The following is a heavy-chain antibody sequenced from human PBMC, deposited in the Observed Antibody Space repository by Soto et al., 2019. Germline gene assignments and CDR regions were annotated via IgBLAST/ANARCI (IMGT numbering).Heavy chain of an antibody. Sequence: QVQLVQSGAEVKKPGASVKVSCKASGYTFTSYGISWVRQAPGQGLEWMGWISAYNGNTNYAQKLQGRVTMTTDTSKRTAYMELRSLRSDDTAVYYCARVRRGTTVVTPGGYWGQGTLVTVSS. J-gene: IGHJ4*02. V-gene: IGHV1-18*01. CDR3: ARVRRGTTVVTPGGY. CDR1: GYTFTSYG. CDR2: ISAYNGNT. D-gene: IGHD4-17*01.